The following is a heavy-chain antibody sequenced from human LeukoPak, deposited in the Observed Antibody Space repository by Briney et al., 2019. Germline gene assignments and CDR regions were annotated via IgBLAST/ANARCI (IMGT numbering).Heavy chain of an antibody. CDR3: AKAQYYDFWSGSIGGFDY. V-gene: IGHV3-23*01. J-gene: IGHJ4*02. Sequence: GGSLRLSCAASGFTFSSYAMSWVRQAPGKGLEWVSAISGSGGSTYYADSVKGRFTISRDNSKNTLYLQMNSLRAEDTAVYYCAKAQYYDFWSGSIGGFDYWGQGTLVTVSS. CDR2: ISGSGGST. D-gene: IGHD3-3*01. CDR1: GFTFSSYA.